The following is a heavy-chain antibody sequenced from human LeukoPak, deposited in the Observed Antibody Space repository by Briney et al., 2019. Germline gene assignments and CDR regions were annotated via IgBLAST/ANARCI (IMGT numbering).Heavy chain of an antibody. CDR3: ARVWDFWSGYGWFDP. CDR1: GGSISSGSYY. J-gene: IGHJ5*02. V-gene: IGHV4-61*02. D-gene: IGHD3-3*01. Sequence: SETLSLTCTVSGGSISSGSYYWGWIRQPAGKGLEWIGRIYTSGSTNYNPSLKSRVTISVDTSKNQFSLKLSSVTAADTAVYYCARVWDFWSGYGWFDPWGQGTPVTVSS. CDR2: IYTSGST.